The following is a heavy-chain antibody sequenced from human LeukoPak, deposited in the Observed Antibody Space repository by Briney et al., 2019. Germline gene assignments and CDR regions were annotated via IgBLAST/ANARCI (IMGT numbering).Heavy chain of an antibody. D-gene: IGHD3-10*01. J-gene: IGHJ5*02. Sequence: SQTLSLTCTVSGGSISSGDYYWRALRQPPGRGVEWIAYIDYSGSTYYNPSTKSRPTISVDTSKNQFSLKLSSVTAADTAVYYCARSVVRGVLWFDAWGQGTLVTVSS. CDR2: IDYSGST. CDR1: GGSISSGDYY. CDR3: ARSVVRGVLWFDA. V-gene: IGHV4-30-4*01.